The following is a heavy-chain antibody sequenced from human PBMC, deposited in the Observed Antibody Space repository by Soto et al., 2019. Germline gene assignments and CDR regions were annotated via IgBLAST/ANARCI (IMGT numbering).Heavy chain of an antibody. J-gene: IGHJ6*02. Sequence: QVQLVQSGAEVKTPGSSVKVSCKASGGTFSSYAISWVRQAPGQGLEWMGGIIPIPGTANYAQKFQGRVTITADEYTSTAYMELSSLRSEDTAVYYCARSQGSSTSLEIYYYYYYGMDVWGQGTTVTVSS. CDR3: ARSQGSSTSLEIYYYYYYGMDV. V-gene: IGHV1-69*01. CDR2: IIPIPGTA. D-gene: IGHD2-2*01. CDR1: GGTFSSYA.